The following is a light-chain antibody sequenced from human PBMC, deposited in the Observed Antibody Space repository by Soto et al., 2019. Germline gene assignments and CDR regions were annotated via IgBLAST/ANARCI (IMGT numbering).Light chain of an antibody. CDR1: GSNIGRNT. Sequence: QSVLTQPPSASGTPGQRVTISCSGSGSNIGRNTVNWYQQVPGTAPKLLIYTTNERPSGVPDRFSGSKSGTSASLAISGLQSEDEADYYCAARDDSLNGYVFGTGTKVTVL. V-gene: IGLV1-44*01. CDR3: AARDDSLNGYV. J-gene: IGLJ1*01. CDR2: TTN.